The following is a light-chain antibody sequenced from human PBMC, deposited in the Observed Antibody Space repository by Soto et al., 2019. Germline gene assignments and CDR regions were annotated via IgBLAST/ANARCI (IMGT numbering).Light chain of an antibody. CDR3: QQYGSSSWT. J-gene: IGKJ1*01. Sequence: EIVLTQSPGTLSLSPGERATLSCRASQSVSSSYLAWYQQEPGQPPRLLIYGTSSRATAIPDRFSGSGSGTDFTLTISRLGLEDFAVYYCQQYGSSSWTFGQGPKVDIK. CDR2: GTS. V-gene: IGKV3-20*01. CDR1: QSVSSSY.